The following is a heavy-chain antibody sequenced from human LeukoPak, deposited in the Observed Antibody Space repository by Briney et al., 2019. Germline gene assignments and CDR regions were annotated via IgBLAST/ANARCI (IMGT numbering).Heavy chain of an antibody. Sequence: GESLKISCKGSGYSFTSYWIGWVRQMPGKGLVWMGIIYPGDSDTRYSPSFQGQVTISADKSISTAYLQWSSLKASDTAMYYCARRGYCSSTSCYADWFDPWGQGTLVTVSS. J-gene: IGHJ5*02. CDR1: GYSFTSYW. D-gene: IGHD2-2*01. CDR2: IYPGDSDT. CDR3: ARRGYCSSTSCYADWFDP. V-gene: IGHV5-51*01.